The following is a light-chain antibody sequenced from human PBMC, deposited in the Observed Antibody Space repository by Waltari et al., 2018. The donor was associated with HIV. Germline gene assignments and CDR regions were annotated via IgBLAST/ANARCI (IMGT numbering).Light chain of an antibody. CDR2: EVT. J-gene: IGLJ2*01. Sequence: QSPLTQSPSASGSPGQSVNISCTGANGDISDYNYVSWYQQHSDRPPKLIIFEVTKRPSGVPDRFSGSKSGNTASLFVSGLQPEDEATYFCSSFAGTHKLFGGGTKLTVL. CDR1: NGDISDYNY. V-gene: IGLV2-8*01. CDR3: SSFAGTHKL.